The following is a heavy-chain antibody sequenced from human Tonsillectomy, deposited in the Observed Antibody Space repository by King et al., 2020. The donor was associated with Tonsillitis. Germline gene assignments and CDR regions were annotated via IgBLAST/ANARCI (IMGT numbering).Heavy chain of an antibody. CDR3: ARDVEWFPEGWGQYYHYYMDV. Sequence: VQLVESGGGLVTPGGSLRLSCAPSGFTFSSYSMNWVRQAPGKGLEWVSSISSRGSYIYYADSVKGRFTISRDNAKNSLYLQMNSLRAEDTAVYYCARDVEWFPEGWGQYYHYYMDVWGKGTTVTVSS. CDR2: ISSRGSYI. CDR1: GFTFSSYS. D-gene: IGHD3-3*01. V-gene: IGHV3-21*01. J-gene: IGHJ6*03.